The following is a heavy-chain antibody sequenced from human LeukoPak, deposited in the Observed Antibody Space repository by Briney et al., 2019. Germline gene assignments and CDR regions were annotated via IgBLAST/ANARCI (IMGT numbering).Heavy chain of an antibody. CDR3: ARAYFEY. J-gene: IGHJ4*02. CDR1: GFTFSSFW. CDR2: IKQDGNEK. V-gene: IGHV3-7*01. Sequence: GGSLRPSCVASGFTFSSFWMSWVRQAPGKGLEWVANIKQDGNEKYYVDSVKGRFTISRDNAKNSLYLQMNSLRAEDTAVYYCARAYFEYWGQGTLVTVSS.